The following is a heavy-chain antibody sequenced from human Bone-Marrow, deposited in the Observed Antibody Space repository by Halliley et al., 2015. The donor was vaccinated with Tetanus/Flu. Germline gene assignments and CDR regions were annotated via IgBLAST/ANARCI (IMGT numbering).Heavy chain of an antibody. CDR3: ARGLQVAGGMEV. J-gene: IGHJ6*02. CDR2: IHYSGTT. CDR1: GGSISSYY. Sequence: LRLSCNVSGGSISSYYWNWILQPSGKGLEWIGYIHYSGTTSYNPSLKSRVTISVDTSKNHFSLKLTSVTAADTAVYYCARGLQVAGGMEVWGQGTTVPVSS. D-gene: IGHD4-4*01. V-gene: IGHV4-59*01.